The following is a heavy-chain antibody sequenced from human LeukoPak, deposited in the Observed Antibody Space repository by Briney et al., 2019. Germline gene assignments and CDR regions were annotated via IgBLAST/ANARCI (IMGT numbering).Heavy chain of an antibody. CDR3: ARGLGAATNEALDS. CDR2: IYSNEIT. Sequence: PSETLSLTCTVSGGSISGSYWTWVRQPAGKGLEWIGRIYSNEITNYNPSLKSRVTMSVDTSKNQFSLKLTSVTAADTAVYYCARGLGAATNEALDSWGQGTLVTVSS. V-gene: IGHV4-4*07. D-gene: IGHD1-26*01. J-gene: IGHJ4*02. CDR1: GGSISGSY.